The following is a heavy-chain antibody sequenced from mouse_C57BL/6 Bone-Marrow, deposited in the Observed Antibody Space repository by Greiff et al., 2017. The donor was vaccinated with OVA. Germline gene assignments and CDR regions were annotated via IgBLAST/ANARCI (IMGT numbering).Heavy chain of an antibody. V-gene: IGHV5-4*01. Sequence: EVQRVESGGGLVKPGGSLKLSCAASGFTFSSYAMSWVRQTPEKRLEWVATISDGGSYTYYPDNVKGQFTISRDNAKNNLYLQMSHLKSEDTAMYYCARVGYYSGWFAYWGQGTLVTVSA. D-gene: IGHD2-3*01. CDR2: ISDGGSYT. CDR3: ARVGYYSGWFAY. J-gene: IGHJ3*01. CDR1: GFTFSSYA.